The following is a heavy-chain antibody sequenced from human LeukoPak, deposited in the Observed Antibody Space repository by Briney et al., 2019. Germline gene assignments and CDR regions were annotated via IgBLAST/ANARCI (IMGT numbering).Heavy chain of an antibody. J-gene: IGHJ6*02. D-gene: IGHD4-17*01. CDR2: ISGSGGST. Sequence: QPGASLRLSCAASGFTFSSYAMSWVRQAPGKGLEWVSAISGSGGSTYYADSVKGRFTISRDNSKNTLYLQMNSLRAEDTAVYYCATFSFGDYYYYYGMVVWGQGTTVTVSS. CDR3: ATFSFGDYYYYYGMVV. V-gene: IGHV3-23*01. CDR1: GFTFSSYA.